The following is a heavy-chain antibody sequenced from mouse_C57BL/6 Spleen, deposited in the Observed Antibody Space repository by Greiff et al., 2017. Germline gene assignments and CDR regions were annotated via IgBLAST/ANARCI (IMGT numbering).Heavy chain of an antibody. J-gene: IGHJ2*01. Sequence: VQLQQPGAELVRPGSSVKLSCKASGYTFTSYWMDWVKQRPGQGLEWIGNIYPSDSETHYNQKFKDKATLTVDKSSSTAYMQLSSLTSEDSAVYYCARRDYYGSSLHFDYWGQGTTLTVSS. D-gene: IGHD1-1*01. CDR3: ARRDYYGSSLHFDY. CDR2: IYPSDSET. CDR1: GYTFTSYW. V-gene: IGHV1-61*01.